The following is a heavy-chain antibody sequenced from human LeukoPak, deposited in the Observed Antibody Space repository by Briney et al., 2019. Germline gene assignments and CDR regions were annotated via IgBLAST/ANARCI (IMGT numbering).Heavy chain of an antibody. Sequence: GGSLRLSCAASGFTFGTYWMHWVRQAPGKGLVWVSRIDSDGSSTSYADSVKGRFTNSRDNAKNTLYLQMNSLRAEDTAVYYCVRGAPYSDWYGAFESWGQGTLVTVSS. CDR1: GFTFGTYW. D-gene: IGHD6-19*01. V-gene: IGHV3-74*01. CDR3: VRGAPYSDWYGAFES. J-gene: IGHJ4*02. CDR2: IDSDGSST.